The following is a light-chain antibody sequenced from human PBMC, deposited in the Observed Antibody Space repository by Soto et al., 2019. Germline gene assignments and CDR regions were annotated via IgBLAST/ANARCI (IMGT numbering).Light chain of an antibody. Sequence: DIQMTQSPSTLSASVGDRVTITCRASQSISSWLAWYQKKPGKAPKLLIYKASSLESGVPSRFSGSGSGTEFTLTNSSLQPDDFATYYCQQYNSYRAFGQGTKVEIK. J-gene: IGKJ1*01. CDR2: KAS. CDR1: QSISSW. V-gene: IGKV1-5*03. CDR3: QQYNSYRA.